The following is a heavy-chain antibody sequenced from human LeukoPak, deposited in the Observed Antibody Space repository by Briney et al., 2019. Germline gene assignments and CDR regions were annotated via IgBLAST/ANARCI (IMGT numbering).Heavy chain of an antibody. CDR3: ARDGGFGVVIAYYFDY. CDR2: IYYTGST. J-gene: IGHJ4*02. D-gene: IGHD3-3*01. Sequence: PSETLSLTCAVSGGSISGGKDFWGWIRQSPGKGLEWIGSIYYTGSTYYNPSLKSRVTISVDTSKSEFSLMVHSVTAADTAMYYCARDGGFGVVIAYYFDYWGQGTLVTVSS. V-gene: IGHV4-39*02. CDR1: GGSISGGKDF.